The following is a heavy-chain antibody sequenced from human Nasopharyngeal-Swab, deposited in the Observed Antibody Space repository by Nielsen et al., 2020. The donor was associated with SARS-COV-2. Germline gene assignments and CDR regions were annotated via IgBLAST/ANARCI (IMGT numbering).Heavy chain of an antibody. Sequence: SVKVSCKASGGTFSSYAISWVRQAPGQGLEWMGGIIPIFGTANYAQKFRGGVTITADKSTSTAYMELSSLRSEDTAVYYCARGDTIFGKGSYDAFDIWGQGTMVTVSS. CDR3: ARGDTIFGKGSYDAFDI. V-gene: IGHV1-69*06. CDR1: GGTFSSYA. D-gene: IGHD3-3*01. CDR2: IIPIFGTA. J-gene: IGHJ3*02.